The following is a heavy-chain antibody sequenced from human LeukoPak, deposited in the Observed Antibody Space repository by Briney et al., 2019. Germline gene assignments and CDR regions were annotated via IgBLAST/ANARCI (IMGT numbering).Heavy chain of an antibody. V-gene: IGHV3-23*01. Sequence: PGGSLRLSCAASGFTFSNFPMTWVRRAPGKGLQSFASISGSGADTYYTDSVKGRFTISRDNSKNTLYLQMNSLRAEDTAVYYCAKDPGLGYWGQGTLVTVSS. CDR2: ISGSGADT. J-gene: IGHJ4*02. CDR3: AKDPGLGY. CDR1: GFTFSNFP. D-gene: IGHD1-14*01.